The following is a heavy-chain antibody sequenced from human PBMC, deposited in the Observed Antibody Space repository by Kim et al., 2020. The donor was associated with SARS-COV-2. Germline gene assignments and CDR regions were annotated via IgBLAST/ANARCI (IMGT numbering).Heavy chain of an antibody. CDR2: ISAYNGNT. J-gene: IGHJ4*02. Sequence: ASVKVSCKASGYTFTSYGISWVRQAPGQGLEWMGWISAYNGNTNYAQKLQGRVTMTTDTSTSTAYMELRSLRSDDTAVYYCARDYDSSGYSPFDYWGQGTLVTVSS. CDR1: GYTFTSYG. V-gene: IGHV1-18*04. CDR3: ARDYDSSGYSPFDY. D-gene: IGHD3-22*01.